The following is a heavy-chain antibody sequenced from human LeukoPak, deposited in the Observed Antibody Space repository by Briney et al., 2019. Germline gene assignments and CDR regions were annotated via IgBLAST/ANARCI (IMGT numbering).Heavy chain of an antibody. CDR1: GGSISSSNW. CDR3: ARDGAGIAAAGTYYGMDV. J-gene: IGHJ6*02. Sequence: SGTLSLTCAVSGGSISSSNWWSWVRQPPGKGLEWIGETYHSGSTNYNPSLKSRVTISVDKSKNQFSLKLSSVTAADTAVYYCARDGAGIAAAGTYYGMDVWGQGTTVTVSS. CDR2: TYHSGST. D-gene: IGHD6-13*01. V-gene: IGHV4-4*02.